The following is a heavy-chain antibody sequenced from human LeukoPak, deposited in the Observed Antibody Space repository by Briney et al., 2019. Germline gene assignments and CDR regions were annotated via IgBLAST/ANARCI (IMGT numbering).Heavy chain of an antibody. CDR2: ISYDGSNK. J-gene: IGHJ5*02. V-gene: IGHV3-30-3*01. D-gene: IGHD3-10*01. Sequence: PGGSLRLSCAASGFTFSSYAMHWVRQAPGKGLEWVAVISYDGSNKYYADSVKGRFTISRDNSKNTLYLQMNSLRAEDTAVYYCAREGELLWFGELNNWFDPWGQGTLVTVSS. CDR1: GFTFSSYA. CDR3: AREGELLWFGELNNWFDP.